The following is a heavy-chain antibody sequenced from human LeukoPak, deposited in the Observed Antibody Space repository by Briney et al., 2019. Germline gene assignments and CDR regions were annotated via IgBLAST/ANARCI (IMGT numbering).Heavy chain of an antibody. J-gene: IGHJ6*03. D-gene: IGHD4-23*01. Sequence: ASETLSLTCTVSGGPIRSYYWSWIRQPPGKGLEWIGYIYYSGSTNYNPSLKGRVTISVDTSKNQFSLRLSSVTAADTAVYYCARTDYGGNPLRDYYYYMDVWGKGTTVTVSS. CDR1: GGPIRSYY. CDR3: ARTDYGGNPLRDYYYYMDV. CDR2: IYYSGST. V-gene: IGHV4-59*01.